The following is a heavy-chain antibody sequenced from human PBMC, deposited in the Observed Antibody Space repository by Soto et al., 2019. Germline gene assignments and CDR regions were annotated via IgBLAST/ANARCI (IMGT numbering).Heavy chain of an antibody. CDR3: ARYSSTWSKYLQH. CDR2: INHGGSA. V-gene: IGHV4-34*01. J-gene: IGHJ1*01. Sequence: VQLQQWGAGLLKTSETLSLTCAVSGGSFSGYYWRWIRQPPGKGLEWVGDINHGGSANYNPSLKSRVTFSLTLSKNQFSPMLHSVIAADTAVYYCARYSSTWSKYLQHWGRGSLVIVSS. CDR1: GGSFSGYY. D-gene: IGHD6-13*01.